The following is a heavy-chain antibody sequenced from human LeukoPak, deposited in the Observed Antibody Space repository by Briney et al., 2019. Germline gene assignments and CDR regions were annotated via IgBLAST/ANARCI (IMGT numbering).Heavy chain of an antibody. CDR3: AKDESSGYDWPNYFYGLDV. J-gene: IGHJ6*02. Sequence: GGSLRLSCEASGLTFSSFAMNGVRHSPGRGRGWGAVISYEGRTKYYADSVKGRFIISRDNSNKSLSLEMNSLRPDDTAVFYCAKDESSGYDWPNYFYGLDVWGQGTTVVVSS. CDR2: ISYEGRTK. D-gene: IGHD5-12*01. V-gene: IGHV3-30-3*02. CDR1: GLTFSSFA.